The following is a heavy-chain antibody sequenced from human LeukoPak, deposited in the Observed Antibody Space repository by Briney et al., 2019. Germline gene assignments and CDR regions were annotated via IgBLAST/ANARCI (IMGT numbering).Heavy chain of an antibody. CDR2: IYPGDADT. CDR1: GYSFASYW. CDR3: ARQPSGSYFKGSYYCYGIWG. Sequence: GEPLKFSSKGSGYSFASYWIGWVRQLPGRGLGWGGIIYPGDADTRYNPSFRGESTTSANKCISTDYLQSSSLKASDTAVYYCARQPSGSYFKGSYYCYGIWGWGKGATVSASS. D-gene: IGHD3-10*01. V-gene: IGHV5-51*01. J-gene: IGHJ6*01.